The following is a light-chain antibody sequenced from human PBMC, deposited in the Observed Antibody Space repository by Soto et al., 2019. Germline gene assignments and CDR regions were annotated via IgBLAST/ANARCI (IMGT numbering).Light chain of an antibody. CDR3: HQSDDLQYA. CDR1: QDIRKY. CDR2: DAS. Sequence: IQMTHSPSLLSASVGDRVTITCQATQDIRKYLNWYQQTPGKAPKLLIYDASSLETGVPPRFSGSGSGTYCTFTISRLQPEDRATYYCHQSDDLQYAFGQGTKLEIK. J-gene: IGKJ2*01. V-gene: IGKV1-33*01.